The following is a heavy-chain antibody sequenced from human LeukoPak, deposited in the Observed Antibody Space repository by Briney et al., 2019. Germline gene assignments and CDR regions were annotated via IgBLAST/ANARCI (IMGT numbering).Heavy chain of an antibody. J-gene: IGHJ4*02. CDR2: ISGSGATT. CDR3: AKGHYYDRSGYYGWDY. CDR1: GFTFSSYP. Sequence: GGSLRLSCAASGFTFSSYPMSLVRQAPGKGLEWVSGISGSGATTYYADSVKGRFTISRDNSKNMLYVQMNSLRDEDTAVYYCAKGHYYDRSGYYGWDYWGQGTLVTVYS. D-gene: IGHD3-22*01. V-gene: IGHV3-23*01.